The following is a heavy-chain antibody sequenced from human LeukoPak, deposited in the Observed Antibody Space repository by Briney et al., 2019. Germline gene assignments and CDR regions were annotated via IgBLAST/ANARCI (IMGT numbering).Heavy chain of an antibody. CDR2: IYPGDSNT. V-gene: IGHV5-51*01. Sequence: GESLKISCKGSGYSLTSYWIGWVRQMPGKGLEWVGIIYPGDSNTRYSPSFQGQVTISADKSISTAYLQWSSLKASDTAMYYCARHVISVAGTVSWFDPWGQGTLVTVSS. D-gene: IGHD6-19*01. CDR1: GYSLTSYW. J-gene: IGHJ5*02. CDR3: ARHVISVAGTVSWFDP.